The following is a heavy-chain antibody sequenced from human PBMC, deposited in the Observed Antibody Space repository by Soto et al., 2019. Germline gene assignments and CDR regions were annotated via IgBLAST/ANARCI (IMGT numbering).Heavy chain of an antibody. CDR1: GFTFSSYS. CDR3: ARDPPNYYYYMDV. CDR2: ISSSSSYI. V-gene: IGHV3-21*01. Sequence: GGSLRLSCAASGFTFSSYSMNWVRQAPGKGLEWVSSISSSSSYIYYADSVKGRFTISRDNAKNSLYLQMNSLRAEDTAVYYCARDPPNYYYYMDVWGKGTTVTVSS. J-gene: IGHJ6*03.